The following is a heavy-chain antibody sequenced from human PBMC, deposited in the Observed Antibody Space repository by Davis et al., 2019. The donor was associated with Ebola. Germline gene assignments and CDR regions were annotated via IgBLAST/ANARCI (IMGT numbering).Heavy chain of an antibody. J-gene: IGHJ6*02. CDR1: GIAFRTYA. CDR3: ASLLEYYYDSSGYYHYYYGMDV. V-gene: IGHV3-30*02. D-gene: IGHD3-22*01. Sequence: GESLKISCAASGIAFRTYAMHWVRQTPGKGLQWVAYIHYDGTTEDYADSVKGRFTISRDNAKNSLYLQMNSLRAEDTAVYYCASLLEYYYDSSGYYHYYYGMDVWGQGTTVTVSS. CDR2: IHYDGTTE.